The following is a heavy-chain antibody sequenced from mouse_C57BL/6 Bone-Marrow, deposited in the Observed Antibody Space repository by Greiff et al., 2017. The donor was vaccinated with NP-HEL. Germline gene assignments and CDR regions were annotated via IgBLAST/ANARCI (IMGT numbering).Heavy chain of an antibody. J-gene: IGHJ4*01. V-gene: IGHV1-80*01. CDR1: GYAFSSYW. Sequence: VQLHQSGAELVKPGASVKISCKASGYAFSSYWMNWVKQRPGKGLEWIGQIYPGDGDTNYNGKFKGKATLTADKSSSTAYMQLSSLTSEDSAVYFCARDPTTVVAPYYAMDYWGQGTSVTVSS. CDR3: ARDPTTVVAPYYAMDY. D-gene: IGHD1-1*01. CDR2: IYPGDGDT.